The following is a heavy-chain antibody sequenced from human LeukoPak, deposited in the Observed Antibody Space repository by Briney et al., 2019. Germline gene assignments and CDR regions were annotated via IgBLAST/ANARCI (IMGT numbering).Heavy chain of an antibody. Sequence: SVKVSCKASGGTFSSYAISWVRQAPGQGLEWMGGIIPIFGTANYAQKFQGRVTITADESTSTAYMELSSLRSEDTAVYYCASNPDGKAAAGTPADIWGQGTMVTVSS. CDR1: GGTFSSYA. J-gene: IGHJ3*02. D-gene: IGHD6-13*01. V-gene: IGHV1-69*13. CDR3: ASNPDGKAAAGTPADI. CDR2: IIPIFGTA.